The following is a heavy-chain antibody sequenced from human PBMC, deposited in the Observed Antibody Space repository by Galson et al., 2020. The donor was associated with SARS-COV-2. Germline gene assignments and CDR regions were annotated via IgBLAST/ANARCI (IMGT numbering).Heavy chain of an antibody. CDR1: GDSVSSDSSS. Sequence: SQTLSLTCAISGDSVSSDSSSWNWIRQSPSRGLEWLGRTYYRSKWFYDYAPSMRSRVTINPDTTANNFSLHMKSVTPEDTAIYYCSRRTVMDGWGQGTTVTVSS. D-gene: IGHD4-17*01. CDR2: TYYRSKWFY. V-gene: IGHV6-1*01. J-gene: IGHJ6*02. CDR3: SRRTVMDG.